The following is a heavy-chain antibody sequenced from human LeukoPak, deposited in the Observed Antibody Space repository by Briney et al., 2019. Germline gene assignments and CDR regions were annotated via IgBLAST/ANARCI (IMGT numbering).Heavy chain of an antibody. V-gene: IGHV3-9*01. J-gene: IGHJ4*02. CDR2: ISWNSGSI. CDR3: AKALMYYYDSSGYFDY. D-gene: IGHD3-22*01. CDR1: GFTFSDYY. Sequence: GGSLRLSCAASGFTFSDYYMSWIRQAPGKGLEWVSGISWNSGSIGYADSVKGRFTISRDNAKNSLYLQMNSLRAEDTALYYCAKALMYYYDSSGYFDYWGQGTLVTVSS.